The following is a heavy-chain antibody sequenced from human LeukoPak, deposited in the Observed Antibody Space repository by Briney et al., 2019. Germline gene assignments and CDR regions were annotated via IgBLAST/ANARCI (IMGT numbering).Heavy chain of an antibody. CDR3: ASESGTYYGFDY. CDR2: ISYDGSDK. Sequence: GGSLRLSCAASAFTFSSHAMHWFRQAPGKGLEWVAVISYDGSDKYYTDSVKGRFTISRDNSKNTLYLQMNSLRGEDTAVYYCASESGTYYGFDYWGQGTLVTVSS. V-gene: IGHV3-30*04. CDR1: AFTFSSHA. D-gene: IGHD1-26*01. J-gene: IGHJ4*02.